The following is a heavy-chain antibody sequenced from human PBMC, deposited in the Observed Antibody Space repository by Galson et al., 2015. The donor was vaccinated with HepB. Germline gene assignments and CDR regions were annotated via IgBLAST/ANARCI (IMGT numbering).Heavy chain of an antibody. D-gene: IGHD5-18*01. V-gene: IGHV3-66*02. CDR2: IYSGGST. CDR1: GFTVSSNY. Sequence: SLRLSCAASGFTVSSNYMSWVRQAPGKGLEWVSVIYSGGSTYYADSVKGRFTISRDNSKNTLYLQMNSLRAEDTAVYYCARDQPNGGIQPNYYGMDVWGQGTTVTVSS. J-gene: IGHJ6*02. CDR3: ARDQPNGGIQPNYYGMDV.